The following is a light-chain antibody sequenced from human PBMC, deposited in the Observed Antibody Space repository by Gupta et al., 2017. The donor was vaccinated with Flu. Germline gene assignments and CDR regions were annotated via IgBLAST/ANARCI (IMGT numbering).Light chain of an antibody. Sequence: ASSSVQWYQQRPCSSPTTVIYEDNRRPSGVPARFSGSIARSSNSAPLPISGLTPEDEADYYCPSYDSCSHMCGGGTNLT. J-gene: IGLJ3*02. CDR1: ASSS. CDR3: PSYDSCSHM. V-gene: IGLV6-57*01. CDR2: EDN.